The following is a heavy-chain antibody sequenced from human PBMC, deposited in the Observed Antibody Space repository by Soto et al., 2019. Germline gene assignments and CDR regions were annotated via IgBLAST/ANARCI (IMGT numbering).Heavy chain of an antibody. CDR2: IIPIFGTA. Sequence: QVQLVQPGAEVKKPGSSVKVSCKASGGTFSSYAISWVRQAPGQGLEWMGGIIPIFGTANYAQKFQGRVTITADKSTSTAYMELSSLRSEDTAVYYCARDPEESVGATPWFDPWGQGTLVTVSS. CDR1: GGTFSSYA. CDR3: ARDPEESVGATPWFDP. D-gene: IGHD1-26*01. J-gene: IGHJ5*02. V-gene: IGHV1-69*06.